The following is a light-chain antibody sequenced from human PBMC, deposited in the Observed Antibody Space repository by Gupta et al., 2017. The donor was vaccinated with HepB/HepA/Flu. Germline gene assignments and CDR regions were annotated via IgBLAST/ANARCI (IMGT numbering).Light chain of an antibody. CDR2: LGS. V-gene: IGKV2-28*01. J-gene: IGKJ2*02. CDR3: MQALQSPRT. CDR1: QSLVKSNGYNY. Sequence: DIVLTQSPLSMPVTPGESAYIFCRSSQSLVKSNGYNYLDWYLQKPGQSPQLLIYLGSNRASGVPDRFSGSGSGADFTLKISRVEADDVGVYYCMQALQSPRTFGQGTKLEIK.